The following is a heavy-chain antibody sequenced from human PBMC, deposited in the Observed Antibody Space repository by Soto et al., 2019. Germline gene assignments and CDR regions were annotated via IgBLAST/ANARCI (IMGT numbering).Heavy chain of an antibody. CDR3: ARDLGYGETDIDY. V-gene: IGHV3-30-3*01. D-gene: IGHD4-17*01. CDR2: ISYDGSNK. Sequence: GGSLRLSCAASGFTFSSYAMHWVRQAPGKGLEWVAVISYDGSNKYYADSVKGRFTISRDNSKNTLYLQMNSLRAEDTAVYYCARDLGYGETDIDYWGQGTLVTVSS. CDR1: GFTFSSYA. J-gene: IGHJ4*02.